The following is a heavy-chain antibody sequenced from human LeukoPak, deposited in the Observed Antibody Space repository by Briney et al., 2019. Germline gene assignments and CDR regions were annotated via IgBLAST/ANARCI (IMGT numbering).Heavy chain of an antibody. CDR1: GDRLTSYW. J-gene: IGHJ5*02. D-gene: IGHD1-7*01. Sequence: GASLKISCKASGDRLTSYWVAWVRQKPGKGLEWMGIIFPGGSDPRHSPSFEGQVSISVDSSTTTAYLHWSSLKASEPASYYFARRPLHAQNYFDPWGQGTLVTVSP. CDR2: IFPGGSDP. V-gene: IGHV5-51*01. CDR3: ARRPLHAQNYFDP.